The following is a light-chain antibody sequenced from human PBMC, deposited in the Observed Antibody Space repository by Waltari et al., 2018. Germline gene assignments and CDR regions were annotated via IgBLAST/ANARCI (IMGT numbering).Light chain of an antibody. CDR2: DAS. J-gene: IGKJ4*01. V-gene: IGKV3-11*01. CDR3: QQRGNWPFT. Sequence: EIVLPLFPPTLSLSPGESAALSCRASQSVSSYLAWYQQKPGQAPRLLIYDASKRATGIPARFSGSGSGTDFTLTITSLEPEDFAVYYCQQRGNWPFTFGGGAKVEIK. CDR1: QSVSSY.